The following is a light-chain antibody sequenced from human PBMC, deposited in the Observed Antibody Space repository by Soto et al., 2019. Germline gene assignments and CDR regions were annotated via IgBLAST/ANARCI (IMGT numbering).Light chain of an antibody. V-gene: IGKV1-12*01. CDR1: QGISSW. CDR3: QQANSFPRT. Sequence: DIQMTQSPSSVSASVGDRVTITCRASQGISSWLAWYQQKPGTAPNLLISAASSLQSGVPSRFSGRGSGTDFTLIISNLQAEDFAIYYCQQANSFPRTFGGGAKVEIK. CDR2: AAS. J-gene: IGKJ4*01.